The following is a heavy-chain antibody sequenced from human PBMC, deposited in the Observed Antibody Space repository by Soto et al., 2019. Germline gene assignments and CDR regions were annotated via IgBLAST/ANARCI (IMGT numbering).Heavy chain of an antibody. Sequence: TSETLSLTCTVSGGSISSYYWSWIRQPPGKGLEWIGYIYYSGSTNYSPSLKSRVTISVDTSKNQFSLKLSSVTAADTAVCYCARVIAAAAPYYFDYWGQGTLVTVSS. CDR2: IYYSGST. J-gene: IGHJ4*02. CDR1: GGSISSYY. V-gene: IGHV4-59*01. CDR3: ARVIAAAAPYYFDY. D-gene: IGHD6-13*01.